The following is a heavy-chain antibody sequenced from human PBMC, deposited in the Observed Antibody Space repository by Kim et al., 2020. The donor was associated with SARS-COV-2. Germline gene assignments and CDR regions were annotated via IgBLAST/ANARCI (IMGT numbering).Heavy chain of an antibody. CDR3: AGRRSGYCSGGDCYFLDY. J-gene: IGHJ4*01. V-gene: IGHV4-59*08. Sequence: SETLSLTCAVSVDSITSHYWSWIRQTPGKGLEWIGYIYYSGSTNYNPSLKSRVTISVDTSKNQFSLKLSSVTAADTAVYYCAGRRSGYCSGGDCYFLDY. CDR1: VDSITSHY. CDR2: IYYSGST. D-gene: IGHD2-15*01.